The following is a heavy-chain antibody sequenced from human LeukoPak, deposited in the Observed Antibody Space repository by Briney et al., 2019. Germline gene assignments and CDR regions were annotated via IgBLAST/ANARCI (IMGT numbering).Heavy chain of an antibody. CDR3: ARDYDSSGHGAFDY. CDR2: TYYRSKWYN. Sequence: SQTPSLTCAISGDSVSSNSAAWNWIRQSPSRGLEWLGRTYYRSKWYNDYAVSVKSRITINPDTSKNQFSLQLNSVTPEDTAVYYCARDYDSSGHGAFDYWGQGTLVTVSS. V-gene: IGHV6-1*01. CDR1: GDSVSSNSAA. D-gene: IGHD3-22*01. J-gene: IGHJ4*02.